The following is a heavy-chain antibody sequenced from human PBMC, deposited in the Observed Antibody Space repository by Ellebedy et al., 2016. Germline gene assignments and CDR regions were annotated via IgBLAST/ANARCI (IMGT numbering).Heavy chain of an antibody. CDR3: ARVSVDVVIGYHYFYMDI. D-gene: IGHD6-6*01. CDR2: ISAYNGDI. V-gene: IGHV1-18*01. Sequence: ASVKVSXXASGYTFTSFGLSWVRQAPGQGLEWMGWISAYNGDINYAQNFQGRVAMTTDTATSTVYMDLRSLKSDDTAVYYCARVSVDVVIGYHYFYMDIWGKGTTVTVSS. J-gene: IGHJ6*03. CDR1: GYTFTSFG.